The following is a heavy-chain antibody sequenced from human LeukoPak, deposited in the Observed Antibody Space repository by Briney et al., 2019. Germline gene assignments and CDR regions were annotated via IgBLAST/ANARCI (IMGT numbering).Heavy chain of an antibody. V-gene: IGHV1-8*01. J-gene: IGHJ4*02. CDR1: GYTFTSYD. CDR2: MNPNSGNT. CDR3: ARGRNFDWLLYYFDY. D-gene: IGHD3-9*01. Sequence: ASVNVSCKASGYTFTSYDINWVRQATGQGLEWMGWMNPNSGNTGYAQKFQGRVTMTRNTSISTAYMELSSLRSEDTAVYYCARGRNFDWLLYYFDYWGQGTLVTVSS.